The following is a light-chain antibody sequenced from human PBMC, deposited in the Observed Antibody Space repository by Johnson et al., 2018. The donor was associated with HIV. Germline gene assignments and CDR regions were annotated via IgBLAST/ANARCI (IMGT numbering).Light chain of an antibody. V-gene: IGLV1-51*01. CDR1: SSNIGNNY. CDR2: DNN. Sequence: QSVLTQPPSVSAAPGQKVTISCSGSSSNIGNNYVSWYQQLPGTAPKLLIYDNNKRPSGIPDRFSGSKSGTSATLGIPGLQPGDEADYYCGTWDSSLSLYVFGTGTKVTVL. J-gene: IGLJ1*01. CDR3: GTWDSSLSLYV.